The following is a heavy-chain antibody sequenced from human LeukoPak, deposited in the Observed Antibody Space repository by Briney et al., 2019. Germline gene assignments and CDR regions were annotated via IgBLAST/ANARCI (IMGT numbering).Heavy chain of an antibody. V-gene: IGHV3-30*02. CDR2: IRYDGSNK. CDR3: AKAVILTGYLYYYYYMDV. CDR1: EFTFSSYS. D-gene: IGHD3-9*01. Sequence: GGSLRLSCAASEFTFSSYSMNWVRQAPGKGLEWVAFIRYDGSNKYYADSVKGRFTISRDNSKNTLYLQMNSLRAEDTAVYYCAKAVILTGYLYYYYYMDVWGKGTTVTISS. J-gene: IGHJ6*03.